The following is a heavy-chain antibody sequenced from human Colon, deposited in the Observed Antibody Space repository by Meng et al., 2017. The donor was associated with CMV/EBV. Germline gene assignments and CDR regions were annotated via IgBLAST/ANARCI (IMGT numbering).Heavy chain of an antibody. CDR3: RTGMDRDYGMDF. V-gene: IGHV3-74*01. J-gene: IGHJ6*02. Sequence: GESLKISCGGSGITLSSYWIHWVRQAPGKGLVWVSRISNDGRTTFYADSVKGRFTISRDNAKNTVYLSMSSLRAEDTAVYYCRTGMDRDYGMDFWGQGTTVTVSS. CDR2: ISNDGRTT. D-gene: IGHD1-1*01. CDR1: GITLSSYW.